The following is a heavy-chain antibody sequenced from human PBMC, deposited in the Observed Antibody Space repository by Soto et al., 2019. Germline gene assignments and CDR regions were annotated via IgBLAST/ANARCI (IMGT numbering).Heavy chain of an antibody. CDR1: GFTFGNYA. J-gene: IGHJ4*02. D-gene: IGHD3-22*01. CDR2: INNSGGGA. Sequence: EVQMLGSGGGLVQPGGSLRLSCTASGFTFGNYAMSWVRQAPGKGLDWFSAINNSGGGAYYADSVKGRFTMSRDSFKNTLYLEMNSLGADDTAVYYCAKGSSAHRPYYFDYWGQGILVIVSS. V-gene: IGHV3-23*01. CDR3: AKGSSAHRPYYFDY.